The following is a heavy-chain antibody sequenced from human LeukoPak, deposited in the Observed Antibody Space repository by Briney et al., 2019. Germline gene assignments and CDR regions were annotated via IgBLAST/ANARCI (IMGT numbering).Heavy chain of an antibody. CDR1: AYSISSGFY. J-gene: IGHJ4*02. V-gene: IGHV4-38-2*02. D-gene: IGHD4-23*01. CDR3: ARAVGTSRNFFDY. CDR2: IYHSGCT. Sequence: SETLSLTCTVSAYSISSGFYWGWIRQPPGKGLECIGSIYHSGCTNYNPSLKSRVTISVDTSKNQYSLTVSSVTAADTAMFHCARAVGTSRNFFDYWGQGTLVTVSS.